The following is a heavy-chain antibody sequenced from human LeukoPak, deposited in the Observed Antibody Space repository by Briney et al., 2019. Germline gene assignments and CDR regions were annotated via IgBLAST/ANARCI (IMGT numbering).Heavy chain of an antibody. V-gene: IGHV3-21*01. J-gene: IGHJ4*02. CDR1: GFTFNSYT. CDR3: AKDRLVGGSDRHPLDY. Sequence: GESLRLSCAASGFTFNSYTMTWVRQAPGKGLEWVSSISRSGDYIFYADSVRGRFTISRDNAKNSLYLQMTSLRAEDTAVYYCAKDRLVGGSDRHPLDYRGQGTLVTVSS. CDR2: ISRSGDYI. D-gene: IGHD1-26*01.